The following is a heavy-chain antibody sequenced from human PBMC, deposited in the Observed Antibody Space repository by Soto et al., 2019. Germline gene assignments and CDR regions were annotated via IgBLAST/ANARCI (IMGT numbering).Heavy chain of an antibody. D-gene: IGHD6-13*01. CDR2: IYYSGST. Sequence: SETLSLTCTVSGGSISRGGYYWSWIRQHPGKGLEWIGYIYYSGSTYYNPSLKSRVTISVDTSKNQFSLKLSSVTAADTAVYYCARDVIAAAAPYFDYWGQGTLVTVSS. J-gene: IGHJ4*02. CDR3: ARDVIAAAAPYFDY. CDR1: GGSISRGGYY. V-gene: IGHV4-31*03.